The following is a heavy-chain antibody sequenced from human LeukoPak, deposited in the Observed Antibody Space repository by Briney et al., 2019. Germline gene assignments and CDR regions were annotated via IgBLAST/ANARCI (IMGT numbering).Heavy chain of an antibody. D-gene: IGHD2-2*02. V-gene: IGHV3-21*01. CDR3: AREGRCSSTSCHSFDY. CDR1: GFTFNTFN. J-gene: IGHJ4*02. CDR2: ITSGGDYI. Sequence: GGSLRLSCAASGFTFNTFNMNWVRQAPRKGLEWVSSITSGGDYIYYADSVKGRFTTSRDNAKNSLSLQLNSLRVEDTAVYYCAREGRCSSTSCHSFDYWGQGTLVTVSS.